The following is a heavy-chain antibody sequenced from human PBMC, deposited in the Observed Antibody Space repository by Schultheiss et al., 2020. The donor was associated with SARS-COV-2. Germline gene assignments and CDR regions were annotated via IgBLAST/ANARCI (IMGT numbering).Heavy chain of an antibody. Sequence: GGSLRLSCAASGFTFSSYWMNWVRRAPGKGLEWVSGITGSGGSTYDADSVTGRFIVSRDNSKNTLYMQMNSLRAEDTAVYYCAREQYGLDVWGQGTTVTVSS. J-gene: IGHJ6*02. V-gene: IGHV3-23*01. CDR1: GFTFSSYW. CDR2: ITGSGGST. CDR3: AREQYGLDV.